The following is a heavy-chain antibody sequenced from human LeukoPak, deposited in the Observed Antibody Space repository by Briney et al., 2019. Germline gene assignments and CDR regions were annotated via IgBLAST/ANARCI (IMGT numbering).Heavy chain of an antibody. V-gene: IGHV1-18*01. J-gene: IGHJ4*02. Sequence: ASVKVSCKASGYTFSNYGFSWVRQAPGQGLEWMGWISTYNGNTHYEQKLQGRVTMTTATSTSTAYMELRSLRSDDTAVYHCVRSSGGDYYHSTGYYSDYWGQGTLVTVSS. CDR3: VRSSGGDYYHSTGYYSDY. CDR2: ISTYNGNT. CDR1: GYTFSNYG. D-gene: IGHD3-22*01.